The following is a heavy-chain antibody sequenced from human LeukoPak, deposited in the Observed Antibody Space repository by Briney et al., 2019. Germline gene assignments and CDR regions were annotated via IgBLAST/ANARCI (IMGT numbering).Heavy chain of an antibody. J-gene: IGHJ4*02. CDR2: INHSGST. CDR1: GGSFSGYY. V-gene: IGHV4-34*01. CDR3: ARLRTVVVVAATTTSFDY. Sequence: PSETLSLTCAVYGGSFSGYYWSWIRQPPGKGLEWIGEINHSGSTNYNPSLKSRVTISVDTSKDQFSLKLSSVTAADTAVYYCARLRTVVVVAATTTSFDYWGQGTLVTVSS. D-gene: IGHD2-15*01.